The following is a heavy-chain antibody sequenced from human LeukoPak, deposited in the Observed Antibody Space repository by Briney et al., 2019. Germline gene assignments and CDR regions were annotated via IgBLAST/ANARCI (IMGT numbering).Heavy chain of an antibody. Sequence: PSETLSLTCTVSGGSVSSHYWSWLRQLPGKGLEWIGRIYTSGSTNYNPSLKSRVTISVDTSKNQFSLKLSSVTAADTAVYYCARDLEGYSSGWYSGYYYYMDVWGKGTTVTISS. CDR3: ARDLEGYSSGWYSGYYYYMDV. CDR2: IYTSGST. CDR1: GGSVSSHY. V-gene: IGHV4-4*08. J-gene: IGHJ6*03. D-gene: IGHD6-19*01.